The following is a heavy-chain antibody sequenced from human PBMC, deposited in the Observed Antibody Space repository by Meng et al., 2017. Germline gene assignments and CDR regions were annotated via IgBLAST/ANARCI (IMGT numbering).Heavy chain of an antibody. CDR1: GVGFGDSD. V-gene: IGHV3-73*02. CDR3: TIYIRGHI. Sequence: LVQLGVGLFKPGGFLRLSCAVSGVGFGDSDIHWVRQAAGEGLEWVGRIGGRPKSYAAAYAAPVRGRFTISRDDSRNTAYLQMNSLKTEDSAVYYCTIYIRGHIWGQGTMVTVSS. J-gene: IGHJ3*02. CDR2: IGGRPKSYAA. D-gene: IGHD6-19*01.